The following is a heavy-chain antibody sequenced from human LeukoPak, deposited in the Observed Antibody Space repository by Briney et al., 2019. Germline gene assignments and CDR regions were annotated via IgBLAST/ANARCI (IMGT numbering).Heavy chain of an antibody. CDR3: AREGGPYRPLDY. V-gene: IGHV4-61*03. J-gene: IGHJ4*02. CDR2: IYYSGST. CDR1: GVSVSSGSYY. Sequence: SETLSLTCTVSGVSVSSGSYYWSWIRQPPGKGLEWFGYIYYSGSTNYNPSLESRVTMSVDMSENHISLRLTSVTAADTAVYYCAREGGPYRPLDYSGQGTLVTVSS.